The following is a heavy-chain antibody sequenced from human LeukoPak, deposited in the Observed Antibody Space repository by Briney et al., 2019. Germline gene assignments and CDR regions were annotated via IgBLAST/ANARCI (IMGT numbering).Heavy chain of an antibody. Sequence: GGSLRLSCVASGFTFSTYAMSWVRQAPGQGLEWVSVSGSGVTTYYADSVKGRFSTSRANSKNTLWLQMSSLRAEDTAVYFCTKSPFSGSYRFEDWGQGTLVTVSS. V-gene: IGHV3-23*01. J-gene: IGHJ4*02. D-gene: IGHD1-26*01. CDR2: SGSGVTT. CDR3: TKSPFSGSYRFED. CDR1: GFTFSTYA.